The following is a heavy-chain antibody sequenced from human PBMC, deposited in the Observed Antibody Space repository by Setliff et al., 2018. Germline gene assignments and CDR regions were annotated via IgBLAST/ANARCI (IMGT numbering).Heavy chain of an antibody. Sequence: GASVKVSCKASGYTFTNYGINWVRQAPGQGLEWVGWIKTFSFKANYAQKLQDRVTITTDTSTTTVYMELRGLRSDDTAVYYCLRLVRYCTKIACQATSGDEVWGLGTLVTVSS. V-gene: IGHV1-18*01. CDR2: IKTFSFKA. CDR1: GYTFTNYG. J-gene: IGHJ4*02. D-gene: IGHD2-8*01. CDR3: LRLVRYCTKIACQATSGDEV.